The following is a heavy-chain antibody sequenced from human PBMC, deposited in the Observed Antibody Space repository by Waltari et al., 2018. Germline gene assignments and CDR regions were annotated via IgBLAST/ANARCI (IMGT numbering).Heavy chain of an antibody. Sequence: EVQLVESGGGLVQPGGSLRLSCAASGFTFSSYDMHWVRQATGKGLEWVSAIGTACDTYYPGSVKGRFTISRENAKNSLYLQMNSLRAGDTAVYYCARAPLWADGAFDIWGQGTMVTVSS. D-gene: IGHD3-16*01. CDR2: IGTACDT. CDR3: ARAPLWADGAFDI. V-gene: IGHV3-13*01. CDR1: GFTFSSYD. J-gene: IGHJ3*02.